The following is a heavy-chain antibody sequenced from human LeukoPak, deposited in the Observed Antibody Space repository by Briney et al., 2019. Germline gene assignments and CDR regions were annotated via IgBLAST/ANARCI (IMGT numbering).Heavy chain of an antibody. V-gene: IGHV3-66*01. D-gene: IGHD2-8*01. CDR1: GFTVSSNY. J-gene: IGHJ6*03. CDR2: IYSGGST. CDR3: ARVLMYGTFYYYYYMDV. Sequence: GGSLRLSCAASGFTVSSNYMSWVRQAPGEGLEWVSVIYSGGSTYYADSVKGRFTISRDNSKNTLYLQMNSLRAEDTAVYYCARVLMYGTFYYYYYMDVWGKGTTVTISS.